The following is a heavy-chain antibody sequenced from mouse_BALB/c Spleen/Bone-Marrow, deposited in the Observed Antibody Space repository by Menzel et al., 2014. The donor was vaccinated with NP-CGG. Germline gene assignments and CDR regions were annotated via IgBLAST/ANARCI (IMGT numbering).Heavy chain of an antibody. CDR3: VSYYYGNYFDS. D-gene: IGHD1-1*01. V-gene: IGHV14-3*02. Sequence: VQLQQSGAELVKPGASVKLSCTASGFNIKDTHMHWVKQGPEQGLEWIGRIDPANGNTKYDPNFQGKATITADTSSNTAYLQLSSLTSEDTAVYYCVSYYYGNYFDSWGQGTTLTVSS. CDR2: IDPANGNT. J-gene: IGHJ2*01. CDR1: GFNIKDTH.